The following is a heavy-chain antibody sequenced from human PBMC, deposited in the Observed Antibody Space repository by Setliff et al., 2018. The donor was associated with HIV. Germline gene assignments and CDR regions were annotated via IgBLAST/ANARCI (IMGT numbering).Heavy chain of an antibody. CDR3: ARHWNYDTGLDPFNI. D-gene: IGHD3-22*01. CDR1: GASISSYY. CDR2: IHYTGNT. V-gene: IGHV4-59*08. Sequence: SETLSLTCTVSGASISSYYWSWIRQPPGKGLEWIGFIHYTGNTNYNPSLKSRVTMSTDTSKNQLSLKLNSVTAADTAVYHCARHWNYDTGLDPFNIWVQGTMVTVSS. J-gene: IGHJ3*02.